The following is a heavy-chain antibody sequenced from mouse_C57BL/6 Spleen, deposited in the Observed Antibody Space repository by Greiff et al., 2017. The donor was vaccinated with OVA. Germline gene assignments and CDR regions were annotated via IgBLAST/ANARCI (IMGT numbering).Heavy chain of an antibody. V-gene: IGHV1-69*01. D-gene: IGHD2-1*01. CDR3: ALYYGNYVFGY. CDR2: IDPSDSYT. J-gene: IGHJ3*01. CDR1: GYTFTSYW. Sequence: VQLQQPGAELVMPGASVKLSCKASGYTFTSYWMHWVKQRPGQGLEWIGEIDPSDSYTNYNQKFKGKSTLTVDKSSSPAYMPLSSLTSEDAADYCGALYYGNYVFGYWGQGTLGTGSA.